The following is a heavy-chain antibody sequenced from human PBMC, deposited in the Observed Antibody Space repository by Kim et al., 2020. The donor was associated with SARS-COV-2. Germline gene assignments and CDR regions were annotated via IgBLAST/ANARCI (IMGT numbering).Heavy chain of an antibody. Sequence: YAHSGRGRFTIGKDTSKNTRYLQINRLRAEDTAVYYCARGLTGIAEAFDYWGQGTLVIVSS. D-gene: IGHD6-19*01. V-gene: IGHV3-30*07. CDR3: ARGLTGIAEAFDY. J-gene: IGHJ4*02.